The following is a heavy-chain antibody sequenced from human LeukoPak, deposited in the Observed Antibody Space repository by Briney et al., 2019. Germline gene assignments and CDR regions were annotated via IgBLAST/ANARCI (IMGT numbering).Heavy chain of an antibody. V-gene: IGHV4-59*01. Sequence: SETLSLTCTVSGGSISSYYWSWIRQPPGKGLEWIGYIYYSGSPNYNPYIKSRVTISVDTSKNQFSLKLSSVTAADTAVYYCARDFGGPNVYWYFDLWGRGTLVTVSS. CDR1: GGSISSYY. CDR2: IYYSGSP. J-gene: IGHJ2*01. D-gene: IGHD2-15*01. CDR3: ARDFGGPNVYWYFDL.